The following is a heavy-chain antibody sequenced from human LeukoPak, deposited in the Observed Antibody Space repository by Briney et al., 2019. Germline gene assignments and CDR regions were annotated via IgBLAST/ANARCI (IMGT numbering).Heavy chain of an antibody. V-gene: IGHV4-39*01. J-gene: IGHJ3*02. CDR2: IYYSCIN. CDR3: ARPNCSGGSCYNLGAFDI. D-gene: IGHD2-15*01. CDR1: GGSISSSSYF. Sequence: SETLSLTCSVSGGSISSSSYFWGWNRQPPGKGLEWIVNIYYSCINHYNPSLKSRVTMSIDTSKNQFSLKLSSVTAADTAVYYCARPNCSGGSCYNLGAFDIWGQGTMVTVSS.